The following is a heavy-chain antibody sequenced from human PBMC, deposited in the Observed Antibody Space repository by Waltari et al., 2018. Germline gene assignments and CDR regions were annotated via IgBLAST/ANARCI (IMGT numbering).Heavy chain of an antibody. CDR2: ISFDGSNK. J-gene: IGHJ4*02. Sequence: QVQLVESGGGVVQTGGSLRLSCAASGFSLSSYAIYWVRQAPGKGLEWVSLISFDGSNKNHADSVRGRFTISRDSSKVYLEMNSLRPEDTAIYYCARGPGGYSGFFDYWGQGILVTVSS. D-gene: IGHD5-12*01. V-gene: IGHV3-30*03. CDR1: GFSLSSYA. CDR3: ARGPGGYSGFFDY.